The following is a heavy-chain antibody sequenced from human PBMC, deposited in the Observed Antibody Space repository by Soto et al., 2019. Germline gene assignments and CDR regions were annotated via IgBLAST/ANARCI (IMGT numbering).Heavy chain of an antibody. Sequence: QVTLKESGPVLVKPTETLTLTCTVSGFSLSNARMGVSWIRQPPGKALEWLAHIFSNDEKSYSTSLKSRLTISKDTSKSQGVSTMTNMDPVDTATYYCARILWGATTREVSDYWGQGTLVTVSS. CDR3: ARILWGATTREVSDY. D-gene: IGHD1-26*01. CDR2: IFSNDEK. CDR1: GFSLSNARMG. J-gene: IGHJ4*02. V-gene: IGHV2-26*01.